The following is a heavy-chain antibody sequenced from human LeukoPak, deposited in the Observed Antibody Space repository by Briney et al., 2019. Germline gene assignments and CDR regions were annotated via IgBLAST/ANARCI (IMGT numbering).Heavy chain of an antibody. D-gene: IGHD3-10*01. CDR3: ARHTRGSPDAFDI. CDR2: IYYSGST. V-gene: IGHV4-59*08. Sequence: SETLSLTCTVSGGSISSYYWSWIRQPPGKGLEWIGYIYYSGSTNYNPSLKSRVTISVDTSKNQFSLKLSSVTAADTAVYYRARHTRGSPDAFDIWGQGTMVTVSS. CDR1: GGSISSYY. J-gene: IGHJ3*02.